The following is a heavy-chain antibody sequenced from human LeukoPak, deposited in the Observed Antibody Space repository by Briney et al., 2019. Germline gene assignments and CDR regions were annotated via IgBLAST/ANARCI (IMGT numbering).Heavy chain of an antibody. CDR3: ARGTAAASVSFDP. D-gene: IGHD6-13*01. CDR1: GGSISRGDYY. J-gene: IGHJ5*02. V-gene: IGHV4-30-4*02. Sequence: SDTLSLTCTVSGGSISRGDYYWSWIRQPPGKGLEWIGYIYYSGSTYYNPSLKSRVTISVDTSKNQFSLNLSSVTAADTGVYCCARGTAAASVSFDPWGQGTLVTVSS. CDR2: IYYSGST.